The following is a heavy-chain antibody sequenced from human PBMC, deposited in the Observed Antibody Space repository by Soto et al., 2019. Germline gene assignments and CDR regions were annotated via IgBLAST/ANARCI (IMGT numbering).Heavy chain of an antibody. CDR1: GFTFSDSW. Sequence: GGSLRLSCAASGFTFSDSWMHWVRQGPGKGLVWVSGINTDGRTTTYADSVKGRFTISRDNAKHTLFLQMNNLRADDTGIYYCARGPSAWLWGHWGQGTPVTVSS. V-gene: IGHV3-74*01. CDR2: INTDGRTT. D-gene: IGHD5-12*01. J-gene: IGHJ4*02. CDR3: ARGPSAWLWGH.